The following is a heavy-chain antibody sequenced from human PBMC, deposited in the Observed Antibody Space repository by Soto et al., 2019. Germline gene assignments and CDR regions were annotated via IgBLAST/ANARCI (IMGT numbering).Heavy chain of an antibody. D-gene: IGHD3-3*01. J-gene: IGHJ4*02. V-gene: IGHV1-18*01. CDR2: ISAYNGNT. Sequence: ASVKVSCKASGYTFTSYGISWVRQAPGQGLEWMGWISAYNGNTNYAQKLQGRVTMTTDTSTSTAYMELRSLRSDDTAVYYCVRDGLRFLEWLSPFDYWGQGTLVTVSS. CDR1: GYTFTSYG. CDR3: VRDGLRFLEWLSPFDY.